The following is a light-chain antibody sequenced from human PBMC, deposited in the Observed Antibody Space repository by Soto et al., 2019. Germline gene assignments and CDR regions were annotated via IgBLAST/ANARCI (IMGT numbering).Light chain of an antibody. CDR1: SDNY. Sequence: QSALTQSPSVSGSPGQSITISCTGTSDNYVSWYQQHPGKVPKLMIYGVTNRPSGVSECFSGSKSGNTASLTISGLQTEDEADYYCSSYTNSRTLLFGAGTKLTVL. J-gene: IGLJ1*01. V-gene: IGLV2-14*01. CDR2: GVT. CDR3: SSYTNSRTLL.